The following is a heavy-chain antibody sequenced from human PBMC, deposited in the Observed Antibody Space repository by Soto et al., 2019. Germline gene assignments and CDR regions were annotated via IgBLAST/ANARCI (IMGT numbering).Heavy chain of an antibody. CDR2: MGGSSSTT. V-gene: IGHV3-23*01. Sequence: GGSLRLSCATSGLTFSNYAMSWVRQAPGGGLEWVSSMGGSSSTTYYADSVRGRFTISRDRSKNTLYLQMSSLRAEDTALYYCAKNQERELPRVIDFWGQGTLVTVSS. D-gene: IGHD1-7*01. CDR3: AKNQERELPRVIDF. CDR1: GLTFSNYA. J-gene: IGHJ4*02.